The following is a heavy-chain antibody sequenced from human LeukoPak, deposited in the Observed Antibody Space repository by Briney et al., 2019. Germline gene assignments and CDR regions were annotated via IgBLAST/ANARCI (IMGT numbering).Heavy chain of an antibody. CDR3: ARGGVDDYVWGSYRYRGDNYYVDV. D-gene: IGHD3-16*02. Sequence: GGSLRLSCAASGFTVSSNYMNWVRQAPGKGLEWVSVIYRGGNTYYADSVKGRFTISRDNSKNTLFLQMNSLRAEDTAVYYCARGGVDDYVWGSYRYRGDNYYVDVWGKGTTVTISS. J-gene: IGHJ6*03. CDR2: IYRGGNT. CDR1: GFTVSSNY. V-gene: IGHV3-53*01.